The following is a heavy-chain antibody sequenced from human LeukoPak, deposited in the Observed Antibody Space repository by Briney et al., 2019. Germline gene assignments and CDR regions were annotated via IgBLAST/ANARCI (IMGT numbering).Heavy chain of an antibody. CDR2: INAGNGNT. D-gene: IGHD6-13*01. CDR3: ASHSSSGFYFDY. CDR1: GYTFTSYA. J-gene: IGHJ4*02. V-gene: IGHV1-3*01. Sequence: GATVKVSCKASGYTFTSYAMHWVRQAPGQRLEWMGWINAGNGNTKYSQKFQGRVTITRDTSASTAYMELSSLRSEDTAVYYCASHSSSGFYFDYWGKGTLVTVSS.